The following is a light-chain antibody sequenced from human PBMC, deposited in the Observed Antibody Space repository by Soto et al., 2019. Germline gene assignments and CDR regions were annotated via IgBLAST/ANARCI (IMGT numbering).Light chain of an antibody. Sequence: QSVLNQPASVSGSPGQSITISCTGTSSDVGGYNYVSWYQQHPGKAPKLMVYDVSNRPSGVSNRFSGSKPGNTASLTISGLQAEDEAAYYCSLYTTSSTLFGTGTKVTVL. CDR3: SLYTTSSTL. J-gene: IGLJ1*01. V-gene: IGLV2-14*01. CDR2: DVS. CDR1: SSDVGGYNY.